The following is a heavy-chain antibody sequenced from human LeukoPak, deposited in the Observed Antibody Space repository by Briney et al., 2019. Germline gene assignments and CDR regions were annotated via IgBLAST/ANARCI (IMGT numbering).Heavy chain of an antibody. V-gene: IGHV3-30*18. J-gene: IGHJ4*02. CDR2: ISNDGSDK. CDR3: AKDYSGSWYYFDN. D-gene: IGHD6-13*01. Sequence: GGSLRLSCAASGSTFSSYGMHWVRQAPGKGLEWVAVISNDGSDKYYADSVKGRITISRDNSKNTLYLQLNSLRAEDTAVYYCAKDYSGSWYYFDNWGQGTLVTVSS. CDR1: GSTFSSYG.